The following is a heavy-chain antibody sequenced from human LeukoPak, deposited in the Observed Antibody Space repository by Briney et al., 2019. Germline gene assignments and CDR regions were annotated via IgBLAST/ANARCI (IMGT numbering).Heavy chain of an antibody. Sequence: SETLSLTCTVSGGSISSYYWSWIRQPAGKGLEWIGRIYTSGSTNYNPSLKSRVTMSVDTSKNQFSLKLSSVTAADTAVYYCARVMSITMVRGVMPDAFDIWGQGTMVTVSS. CDR3: ARVMSITMVRGVMPDAFDI. CDR1: GGSISSYY. D-gene: IGHD3-10*01. V-gene: IGHV4-4*07. J-gene: IGHJ3*02. CDR2: IYTSGST.